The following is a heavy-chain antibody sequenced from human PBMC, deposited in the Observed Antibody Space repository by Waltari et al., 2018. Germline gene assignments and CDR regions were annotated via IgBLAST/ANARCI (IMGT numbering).Heavy chain of an antibody. Sequence: EVQLLEYGGGLVQPGGSLRLSCAASGLNFRTYAMSWVRPAPGKGLEWVSAIRDNGGRKKYIESVKGRFSISRDNSNNTLNLQMNSRRAEDTAVYYCAKGGGHIGIDYWGQGTLVTVSS. J-gene: IGHJ4*02. CDR2: IRDNGGRK. D-gene: IGHD3-16*01. V-gene: IGHV3-23*01. CDR3: AKGGGHIGIDY. CDR1: GLNFRTYA.